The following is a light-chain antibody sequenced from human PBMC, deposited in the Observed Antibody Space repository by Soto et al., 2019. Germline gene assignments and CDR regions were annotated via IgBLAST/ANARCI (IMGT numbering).Light chain of an antibody. J-gene: IGKJ1*01. CDR2: QAS. CDR3: QHYNSYSEA. Sequence: DIQMTQSPSTLSGSVGDRVTITCRASQTISSWLAWYQQKPGKAPKLLIYQASTLKIGVPSRFSGSGSGTEFTLTIISLQPDYFATYYCQHYNSYSEAVGQGNKVELK. CDR1: QTISSW. V-gene: IGKV1-5*03.